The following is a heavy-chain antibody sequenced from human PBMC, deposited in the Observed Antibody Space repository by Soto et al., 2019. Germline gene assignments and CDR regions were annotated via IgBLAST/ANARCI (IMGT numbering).Heavy chain of an antibody. CDR1: GGSISSGGYY. D-gene: IGHD3-22*01. V-gene: IGHV4-31*03. Sequence: SETLSLTCTVSGGSISSGGYYWSWIRQHPGKGLEWIGYIYYSGSTYYNPSLKSRVTISVDTSKNQISLKLSSVTAADTAVYYCAGESDSSGYLDYWGQGTLVTVSS. CDR3: AGESDSSGYLDY. CDR2: IYYSGST. J-gene: IGHJ4*02.